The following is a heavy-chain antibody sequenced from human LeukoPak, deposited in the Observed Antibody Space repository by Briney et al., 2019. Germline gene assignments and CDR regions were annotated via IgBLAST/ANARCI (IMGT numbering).Heavy chain of an antibody. CDR3: AKDMAGTNPWYSSSWYDDAFDI. J-gene: IGHJ3*02. Sequence: PGGSLRLSCAASGFTFSSYAMSWVRQAPGKGLEWVSAISGSGGSTYYADSVKGRFTISRDNSKNTLYLQMNSLRAEDTAVYYCAKDMAGTNPWYSSSWYDDAFDIWGQGTMVTVSS. D-gene: IGHD6-13*01. CDR2: ISGSGGST. CDR1: GFTFSSYA. V-gene: IGHV3-23*01.